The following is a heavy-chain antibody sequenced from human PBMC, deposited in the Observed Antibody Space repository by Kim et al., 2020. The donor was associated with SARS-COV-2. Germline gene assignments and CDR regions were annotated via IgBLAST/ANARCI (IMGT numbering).Heavy chain of an antibody. V-gene: IGHV3-43*01. Sequence: GGSLRLSCAASGFTFHNYAMHWVRQPPGKGLEWVSLISSNGDSTFYADSVRGRFTLSRDNSKNSLYLQMNSLRSEDTALYYCVKAYCGPDCFRGWDYWGQGILVTVSS. CDR3: VKAYCGPDCFRGWDY. J-gene: IGHJ4*02. CDR1: GFTFHNYA. CDR2: ISSNGDST. D-gene: IGHD2-21*02.